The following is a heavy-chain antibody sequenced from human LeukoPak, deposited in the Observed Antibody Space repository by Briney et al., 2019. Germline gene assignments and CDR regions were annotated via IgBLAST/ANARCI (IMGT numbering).Heavy chain of an antibody. D-gene: IGHD3-22*01. CDR1: GFTFSDYY. Sequence: GGSLRLSCAASGFTFSDYYMSWIRQAPGKGLEWVSYISSSGSTIYYADSVKGRFTISRDNAKNSLCLQMNSLRAEDTAVYYCASGEPYYYDSSGYPFDYWGQGTLVTVSS. J-gene: IGHJ4*02. CDR3: ASGEPYYYDSSGYPFDY. CDR2: ISSSGSTI. V-gene: IGHV3-11*01.